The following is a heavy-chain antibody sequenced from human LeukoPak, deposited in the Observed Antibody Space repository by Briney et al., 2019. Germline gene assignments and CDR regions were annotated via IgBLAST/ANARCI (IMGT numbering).Heavy chain of an antibody. CDR2: IWYDGSNK. CDR3: TTDLAAVGKGEFDY. V-gene: IGHV3-33*01. J-gene: IGHJ4*02. CDR1: GFTFSSYG. Sequence: PGGSLRLSCAASGFTFSSYGMHWVRQAPGKGLEWVAVIWYDGSNKYYADSVKGRFTISRDNSKNTLYLQMSSLKTEDTAVYYCTTDLAAVGKGEFDYWGQGTLVTVSS. D-gene: IGHD6-13*01.